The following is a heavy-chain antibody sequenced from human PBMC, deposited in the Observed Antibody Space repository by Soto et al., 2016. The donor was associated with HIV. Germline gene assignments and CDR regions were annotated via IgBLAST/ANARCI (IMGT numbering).Heavy chain of an antibody. V-gene: IGHV4-59*01. Sequence: QVQLQESGPGLVRPSETLSLTCNVSGTSIQTNFWSWTRQSPGKGLEWIGYLYNNGSVHYNSVFRNRVFMSLDMSKSQVSMKMRSVTAADTARYYCGRVLGYYDMLTGLHSHYYTDVWGQRQPRSLSRQ. CDR2: LYNNGSV. J-gene: IGHJ6*01. CDR1: GTSIQTNF. CDR3: GRVLGYYDMLTGLHSHYYTDV. D-gene: IGHD3-9*01.